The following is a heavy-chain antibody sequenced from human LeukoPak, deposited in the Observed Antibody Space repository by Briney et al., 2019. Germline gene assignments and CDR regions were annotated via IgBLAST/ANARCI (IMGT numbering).Heavy chain of an antibody. V-gene: IGHV3-7*01. J-gene: IGHJ6*04. CDR3: AELGITMIGGV. CDR2: IKQDGSEK. Sequence: PGGSLRLSCAASGFTFSSHAMSWVRQAPGKGLEWVANIKQDGSEKYYVDSVKGRFTISRDNAKNSLYLQMNSLRAEDTAVYYCAELGITMIGGVWGKGTTVTISS. CDR1: GFTFSSHA. D-gene: IGHD3-10*02.